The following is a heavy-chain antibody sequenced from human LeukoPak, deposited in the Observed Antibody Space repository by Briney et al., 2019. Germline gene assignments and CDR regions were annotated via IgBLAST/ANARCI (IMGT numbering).Heavy chain of an antibody. CDR2: ISSSSSYI. CDR3: ARDPRWGYSYGSDYYGMDV. Sequence: GGSLRLSCAASGFTFSSYSMNWVRQAPGKGLEWVSSISSSSSYIYYADSVKGRFTISRDNAKNSLYLQMNSLRAEDTAVYYCARDPRWGYSYGSDYYGMDVWGQGTTVTVSS. V-gene: IGHV3-21*01. CDR1: GFTFSSYS. D-gene: IGHD5-18*01. J-gene: IGHJ6*02.